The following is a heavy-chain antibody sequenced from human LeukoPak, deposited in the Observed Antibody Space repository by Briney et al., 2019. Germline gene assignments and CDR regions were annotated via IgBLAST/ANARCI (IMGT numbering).Heavy chain of an antibody. J-gene: IGHJ5*02. D-gene: IGHD3-10*01. CDR3: AREDYSDP. CDR1: GGSISSSSYY. CDR2: IYYSGST. Sequence: SETLSLTCTVSGGSISSSSYYWGWIRQPPGKGLEWIGSIYYSGSTYYNPSLKSRITISGDTSKNQFSLRLTSVTAADTAVYYCAREDYSDPWGQGTLVTVSS. V-gene: IGHV4-39*07.